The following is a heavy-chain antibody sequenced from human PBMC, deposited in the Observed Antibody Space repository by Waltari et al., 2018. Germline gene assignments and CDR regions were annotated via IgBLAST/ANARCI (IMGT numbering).Heavy chain of an antibody. J-gene: IGHJ4*02. CDR3: TRDSNTYFDILTVLDY. Sequence: EVKLVESGGNLVQPGRSLRLSCATSGFDFRQFAMTWVRQAPGRGLEWGGFIRSKTYGETTEFAASVKGRFTISRDDSKSIAYLQMNSLKTEDTAVYYCTRDSNTYFDILTVLDYWGQGTLVTVSS. V-gene: IGHV3-49*04. CDR2: IRSKTYGETT. D-gene: IGHD3-9*01. CDR1: GFDFRQFA.